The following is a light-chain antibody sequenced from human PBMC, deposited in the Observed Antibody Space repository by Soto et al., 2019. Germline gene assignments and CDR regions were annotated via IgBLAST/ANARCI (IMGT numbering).Light chain of an antibody. J-gene: IGKJ1*01. CDR1: QSVGES. CDR2: RVF. CDR3: QQFGGSPRT. V-gene: IGKV3-20*01. Sequence: EIVLTQSPGTLSLSPGERATLSCRASQSVGESLVWYQQRPGQAPRLLIYRVFNRATGIPDRFSGSGSGTDFTLTISRLEPEDFAVYYCQQFGGSPRTFGRGTKVAIK.